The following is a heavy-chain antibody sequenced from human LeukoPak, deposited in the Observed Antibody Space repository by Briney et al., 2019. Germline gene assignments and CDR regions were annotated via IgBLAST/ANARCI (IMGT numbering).Heavy chain of an antibody. CDR1: GYTFTSYD. J-gene: IGHJ3*02. V-gene: IGHV1-8*03. CDR2: MNPNSGNT. Sequence: ASVKVSCKASGYTFTSYDINWVRQATGQGLEWMGWMNPNSGNTGYAQKFQGRVTITRNSSISTAYMELSSLRSEDTAVYYCASPSSPSRAFDIWGQGTMVTVSS. CDR3: ASPSSPSRAFDI.